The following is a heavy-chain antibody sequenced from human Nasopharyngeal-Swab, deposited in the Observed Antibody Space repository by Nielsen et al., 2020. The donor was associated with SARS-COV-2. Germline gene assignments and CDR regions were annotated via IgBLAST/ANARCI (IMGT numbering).Heavy chain of an antibody. Sequence: WIRQPPGKGLEWIGSIYHSGRTNYNPSLKSRVSISVDTSKNQVSLKLNSVTAADSAVYYCARDQGIAVPIRWFDPWGQGTLVTVSS. J-gene: IGHJ5*02. CDR2: IYHSGRT. CDR3: ARDQGIAVPIRWFDP. D-gene: IGHD6-19*01. V-gene: IGHV4-38-2*02.